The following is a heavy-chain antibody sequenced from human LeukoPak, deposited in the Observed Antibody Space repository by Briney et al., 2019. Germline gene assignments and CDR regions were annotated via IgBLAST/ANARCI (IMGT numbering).Heavy chain of an antibody. V-gene: IGHV3-23*01. CDR2: ISGSGGST. Sequence: GGSLSLTCAASGLTFSSYAMSWVRQPPGKGLEWFSSISGSGGSTYYQDSVRGRFTISRDNSENTVHLQMNSLRADDTAVYYCAKGGMGWFDPWGQGTLVTVSS. J-gene: IGHJ5*02. D-gene: IGHD6-25*01. CDR3: AKGGMGWFDP. CDR1: GLTFSSYA.